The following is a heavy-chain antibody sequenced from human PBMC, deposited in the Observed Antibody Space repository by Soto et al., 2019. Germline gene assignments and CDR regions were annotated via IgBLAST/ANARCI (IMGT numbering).Heavy chain of an antibody. Sequence: SQTLSLPWTVSGGSISSYYWRWIRQPPGKGLEWIGYIYYSASTNYSPSLKSRVTISVDTSKNQFSLNLSSVTAADTAVYYCARGGAQRWLQLGIHFYYYGMDVWGQGTTVTV. J-gene: IGHJ6*02. V-gene: IGHV4-59*08. CDR2: IYYSAST. D-gene: IGHD5-12*01. CDR1: GGSISSYY. CDR3: ARGGAQRWLQLGIHFYYYGMDV.